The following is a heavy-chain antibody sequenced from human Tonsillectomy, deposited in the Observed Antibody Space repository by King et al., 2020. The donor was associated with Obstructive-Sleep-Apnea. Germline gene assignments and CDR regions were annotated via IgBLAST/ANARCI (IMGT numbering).Heavy chain of an antibody. D-gene: IGHD2-15*01. CDR2: IAGRCGST. V-gene: IGHV3-23*04. J-gene: IGHJ4*02. Sequence: VQLVESGGGLVQPGGSLRLSCTASGFTFTSYAMSWVRQAPGKGLEWGSVIAGRCGSTYYADAVKGRFTISSDNPKNTLYLQMNSLRVEDTAVYYCAKMGRIDGGSCDYWGQGTLVTVSS. CDR3: AKMGRIDGGSCDY. CDR1: GFTFTSYA.